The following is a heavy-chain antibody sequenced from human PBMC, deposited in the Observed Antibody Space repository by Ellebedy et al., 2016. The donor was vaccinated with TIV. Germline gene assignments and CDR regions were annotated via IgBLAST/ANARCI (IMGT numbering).Heavy chain of an antibody. J-gene: IGHJ2*01. CDR3: ARLQYKNDWHSGYWYFDL. CDR1: GYSFTTSW. V-gene: IGHV5-10-1*01. CDR2: IDPSDSYS. Sequence: GESLKISCKGSGYSFTTSWITWVRQEPGKGLEWMARIDPSDSYSVYSPSFEGHVNMSVDRSLTTAYLQWSSLKAADTAMYYCARLQYKNDWHSGYWYFDLWGRGTLVTVSS. D-gene: IGHD3-9*01.